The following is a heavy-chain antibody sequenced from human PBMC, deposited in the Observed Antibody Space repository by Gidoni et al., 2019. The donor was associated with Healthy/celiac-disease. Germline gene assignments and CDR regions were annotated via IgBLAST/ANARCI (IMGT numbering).Heavy chain of an antibody. D-gene: IGHD2-21*02. V-gene: IGHV4-34*01. CDR1: GGSFSGYY. CDR3: ARGRSVVVTALDWFDP. CDR2: INHSGST. Sequence: QVQLQQWGAGLLKPSETLSLTCAVYGGSFSGYYWSWIRQPPGKGLEWIGEINHSGSTNYNPSLKSRVTLSVDTSKNQFSLKLSSVTAADTAVYYCARGRSVVVTALDWFDPWGQGTLVTVSS. J-gene: IGHJ5*02.